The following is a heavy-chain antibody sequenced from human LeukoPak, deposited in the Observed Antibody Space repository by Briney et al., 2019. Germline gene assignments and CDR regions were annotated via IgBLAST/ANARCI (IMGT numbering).Heavy chain of an antibody. CDR1: GGSICSYY. V-gene: IGHV4-4*07. CDR3: ARALNYDSSGYRVYYFDY. D-gene: IGHD3-22*01. CDR2: IYTSGST. J-gene: IGHJ4*02. Sequence: SETLSLTCTVSGGSICSYYWSWIRQPAGKGLEWIGRIYTSGSTNYNPSLKSRVTMSVDTSKNQFSLKLSSVTAADTAVYYCARALNYDSSGYRVYYFDYWGQGTLVTVSS.